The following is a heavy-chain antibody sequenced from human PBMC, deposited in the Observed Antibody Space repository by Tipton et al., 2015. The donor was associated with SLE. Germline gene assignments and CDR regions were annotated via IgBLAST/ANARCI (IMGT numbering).Heavy chain of an antibody. D-gene: IGHD2-8*02. CDR3: ARDLRYCTGVACYPDDNWFDP. Sequence: QSGAEVKKPGASVKVSCKASGYPFTSYGISWVRQAPGQGLEWMGWISAYNGNTNYAQKLQGRVTMTTDTSTSTAYMELRSLRSDDTAVYYCARDLRYCTGVACYPDDNWFDPWGQGTLVTVSS. J-gene: IGHJ5*02. CDR1: GYPFTSYG. V-gene: IGHV1-18*01. CDR2: ISAYNGNT.